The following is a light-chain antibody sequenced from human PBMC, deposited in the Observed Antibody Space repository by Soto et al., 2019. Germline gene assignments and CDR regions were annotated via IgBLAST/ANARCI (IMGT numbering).Light chain of an antibody. CDR3: CSYAGSSWV. CDR1: SSAVGSYNL. Sequence: QSALTQPASVSGSPGQSITISCTGTSSAVGSYNLVSWYQQHPGKAPKLMIYEVSKRPSGVSNRFSGSKSGNTASLTISGLQAEDEADYYCCSYAGSSWVFGTGTKLTVL. J-gene: IGLJ1*01. V-gene: IGLV2-23*02. CDR2: EVS.